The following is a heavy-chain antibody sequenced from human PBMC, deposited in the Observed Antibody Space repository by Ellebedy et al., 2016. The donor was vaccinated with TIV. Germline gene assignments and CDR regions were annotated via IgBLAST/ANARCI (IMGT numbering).Heavy chain of an antibody. CDR3: ARVLYYLGNWFDP. CDR1: GFPFSSYW. V-gene: IGHV3-7*03. D-gene: IGHD2/OR15-2a*01. CDR2: IKQDGSEK. J-gene: IGHJ5*02. Sequence: GESLKISXAASGFPFSSYWMSWVRQAPGKGLEWVANIKQDGSEKYYVDSVKGRFTISRDNAKNSLYLQMNSLRAEDTAVYYCARVLYYLGNWFDPWGQGTLVTVSS.